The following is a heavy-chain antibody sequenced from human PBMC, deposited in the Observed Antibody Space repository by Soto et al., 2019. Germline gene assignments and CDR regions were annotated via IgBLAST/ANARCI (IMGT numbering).Heavy chain of an antibody. CDR1: GYTFTSYG. D-gene: IGHD6-6*01. CDR2: ISAYNGNT. J-gene: IGHJ6*02. Sequence: QVQLVQSGAEVKKPGASVKVSCKASGYTFTSYGISWVRQAPGQGLEWMGWISAYNGNTNYAQKLQGRVTMTTDTTTSTAYMELRSLRSDDTAVYYCAGGTSIAARDPWDYYGMDVWGQGTTVTVSS. CDR3: AGGTSIAARDPWDYYGMDV. V-gene: IGHV1-18*04.